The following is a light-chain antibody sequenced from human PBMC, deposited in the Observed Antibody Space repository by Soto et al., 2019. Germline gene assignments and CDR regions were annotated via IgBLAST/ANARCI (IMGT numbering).Light chain of an antibody. CDR1: NIGTKS. J-gene: IGLJ3*02. CDR3: QVWDNGSDHWL. V-gene: IGLV3-21*02. CDR2: DDS. Sequence: SYELTQPPSVSVAPGQTARIACGGNNIGTKSVHWYQQKPGQAPVLVVYDDSDRPSGIPERFSGSNSGNTATLTISRVEAGDEAAYSCQVWDNGSDHWLFGGGTKLTVL.